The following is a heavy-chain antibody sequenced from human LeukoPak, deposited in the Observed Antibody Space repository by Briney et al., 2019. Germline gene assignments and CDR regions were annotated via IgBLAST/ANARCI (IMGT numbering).Heavy chain of an antibody. D-gene: IGHD6-13*01. CDR3: AKVGPAYSSSWYYFDY. CDR1: GFTFSSYA. Sequence: QTGGSLRLSCAASGFTFSSYAMSWVRQAPGKGLEWVSATSGSGGSTYYADSVKGRFTISRDNSKNTLYLQMNSLRAEDTAVYYCAKVGPAYSSSWYYFDYWGQGTLVTVSS. CDR2: TSGSGGST. V-gene: IGHV3-23*01. J-gene: IGHJ4*02.